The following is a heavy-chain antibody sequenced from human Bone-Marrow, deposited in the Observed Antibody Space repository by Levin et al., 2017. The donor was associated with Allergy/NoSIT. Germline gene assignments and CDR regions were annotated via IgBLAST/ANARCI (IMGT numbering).Heavy chain of an antibody. J-gene: IGHJ3*02. D-gene: IGHD3-9*01. CDR2: INHSGST. CDR3: ARGPYYDNLTGYSRGDDASDI. V-gene: IGHV4-34*01. Sequence: SETLSLTCAVYGGSFSGYYWSWIRQPPGKGLEWIGEINHSGSTNYNPSLKSRVTISVDTSKNQFSLKLRSVTAAETAVYYCARGPYYDNLTGYSRGDDASDIWGQGTLVTVSS. CDR1: GGSFSGYY.